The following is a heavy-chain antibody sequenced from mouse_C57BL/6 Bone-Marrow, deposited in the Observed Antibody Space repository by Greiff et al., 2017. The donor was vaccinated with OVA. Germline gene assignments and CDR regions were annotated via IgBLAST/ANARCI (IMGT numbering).Heavy chain of an antibody. CDR3: ARNPLYSGYAMDY. D-gene: IGHD2-1*01. Sequence: VQLQQSGPELVKPGASVKISCKASGYAFSSSWMNWVKQRPGKGLEWIGRIYPGDGVTNYNGKFKGKATLTADKSSSTAYMQLSSLTSEDSAVYFWARNPLYSGYAMDYWGQGTSVTVSS. V-gene: IGHV1-82*01. CDR1: GYAFSSSW. CDR2: IYPGDGVT. J-gene: IGHJ4*01.